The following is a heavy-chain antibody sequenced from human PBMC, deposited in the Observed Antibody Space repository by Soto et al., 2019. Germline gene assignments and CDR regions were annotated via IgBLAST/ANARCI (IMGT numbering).Heavy chain of an antibody. Sequence: QVELQESGPGLVKPSQTLSLTCTVSGGSISSGGYYWSWIRQHPGKGLEWIGYIYDSGSTYYNPSLKXRXTXSXHTSKNQFSLKLSSVTAADTGVYYCASQATGWYPDYWGQGTLVTVSS. J-gene: IGHJ4*02. CDR2: IYDSGST. D-gene: IGHD6-19*01. V-gene: IGHV4-31*03. CDR3: ASQATGWYPDY. CDR1: GGSISSGGYY.